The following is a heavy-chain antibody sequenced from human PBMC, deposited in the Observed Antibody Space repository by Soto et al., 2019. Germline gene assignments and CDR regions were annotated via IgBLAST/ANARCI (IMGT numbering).Heavy chain of an antibody. CDR1: GGSFSGYY. J-gene: IGHJ4*02. V-gene: IGHV4-34*01. CDR2: INHSGST. D-gene: IGHD5-12*01. CDR3: ARGKWLRSSFDY. Sequence: QVQLQQWGAGLLKPSETLSLTCAVYGGSFSGYYWSWIRQPPGKGLEWIWEINHSGSTTYNPSLKSRVTRSVDTSKNQFSLKLSSVTAADTAVYYCARGKWLRSSFDYWGQGTLVTVSS.